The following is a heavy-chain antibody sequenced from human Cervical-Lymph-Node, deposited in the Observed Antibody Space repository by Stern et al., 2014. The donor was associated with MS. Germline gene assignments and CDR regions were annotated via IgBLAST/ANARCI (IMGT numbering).Heavy chain of an antibody. V-gene: IGHV1-69*01. Sequence: VQLVQSGAEVKKPGSSVTVSCKTSGGTFSTNALSWVRQAPGQGLEWVGGIIPMFGTPRYAPYFQGRVTIAADESTSTAYMEVTSLRYDDTAVYFCARNRLRFGGPSSRRGSGMDVWGQGTRVTVSS. CDR3: ARNRLRFGGPSSRRGSGMDV. D-gene: IGHD3-3*01. CDR2: IIPMFGTP. J-gene: IGHJ6*02. CDR1: GGTFSTNA.